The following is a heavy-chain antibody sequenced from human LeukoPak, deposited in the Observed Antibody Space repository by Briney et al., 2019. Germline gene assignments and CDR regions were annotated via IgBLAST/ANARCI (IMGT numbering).Heavy chain of an antibody. J-gene: IGHJ4*02. CDR2: INHSGST. CDR1: GGSFSGYY. V-gene: IGHV4-34*01. Sequence: SETLSLTCAVYGGSFSGYYWSWIRQPPGKGLEWIGEINHSGSTNYNPSLKSRVTISVDTSKNQFSLKLSSVTAADTAVYYCARVVVATRFDYWGQGTLVTASS. D-gene: IGHD2-15*01. CDR3: ARVVVATRFDY.